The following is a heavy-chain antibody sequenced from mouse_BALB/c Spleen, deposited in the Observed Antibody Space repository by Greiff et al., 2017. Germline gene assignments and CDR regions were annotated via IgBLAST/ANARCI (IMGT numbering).Heavy chain of an antibody. Sequence: VQLQQSGPGLVKPSQSLSLTCSVTGYSITSGYYWNWIRQFPGNKLEWMGYISYDGSNNYNPSLKNRISITRDTSKNQFFLKLNSVTTEDTATYYCATIYYGSYWGQGTLVTVSA. CDR2: ISYDGSN. D-gene: IGHD2-2*01. J-gene: IGHJ3*01. V-gene: IGHV3-6*02. CDR3: ATIYYGSY. CDR1: GYSITSGYY.